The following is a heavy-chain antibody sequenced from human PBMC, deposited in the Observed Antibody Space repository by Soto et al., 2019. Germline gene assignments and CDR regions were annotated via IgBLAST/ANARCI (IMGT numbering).Heavy chain of an antibody. CDR1: GCTFSSYG. J-gene: IGHJ5*02. CDR2: IWYDGSNK. D-gene: IGHD6-6*01. V-gene: IGHV3-33*01. CDR3: ARDRGYSSSSGRHYLTPFDP. Sequence: GGSMRLSCTASGCTFSSYGMHWVLQAPGKGLEWVAVIWYDGSNKYYADSVKGRFTISRDNSKTTLYLQMNSLRAEDTAVYYCARDRGYSSSSGRHYLTPFDPWGQGTLVTVSS.